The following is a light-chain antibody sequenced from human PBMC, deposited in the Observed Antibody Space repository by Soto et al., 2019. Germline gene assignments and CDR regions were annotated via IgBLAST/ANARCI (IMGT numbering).Light chain of an antibody. Sequence: QSALTQPASVSGSPGQSITISCTGTSSDVGGYNYVSWYQQHPGKAPKLMIYDVSNRPSGVSNRFSGSKSGNTATVTISGLRSEDEDDDYCSSYTCSSTLLYVFGTGTKLTVL. V-gene: IGLV2-14*01. CDR2: DVS. J-gene: IGLJ1*01. CDR3: SSYTCSSTLLYV. CDR1: SSDVGGYNY.